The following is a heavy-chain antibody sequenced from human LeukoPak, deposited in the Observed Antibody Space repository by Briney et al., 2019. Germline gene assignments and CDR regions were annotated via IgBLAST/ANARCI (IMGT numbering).Heavy chain of an antibody. V-gene: IGHV1-46*01. CDR1: GYTFSSYY. Sequence: ASVKVSCKASGYTFSSYYVHWVRQAPGQGLEWMGMIIPSDGFTSYAQKFQGRVTMTRDMSTSTAYMELSRLRSDDTAVYYCARSSVLRYFDWLLSSPSALYYFDYWGLGTPVTVSS. D-gene: IGHD3-9*01. J-gene: IGHJ4*02. CDR3: ARSSVLRYFDWLLSSPSALYYFDY. CDR2: IIPSDGFT.